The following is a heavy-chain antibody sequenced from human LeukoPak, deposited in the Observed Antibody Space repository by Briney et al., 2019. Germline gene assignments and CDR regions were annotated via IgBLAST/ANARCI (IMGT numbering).Heavy chain of an antibody. J-gene: IGHJ4*02. Sequence: SETLSLTCTVSGGSISSSSYYWGWIRQPPGKELEWIGRIYTSGSTNYNPSLKSRVTMSVDTSKNQFSLKLSSVTAADTAVYYCARGRARVYDYSNYQLLNWGQGTLVTVSS. CDR1: GGSISSSSYY. CDR2: IYTSGST. CDR3: ARGRARVYDYSNYQLLN. D-gene: IGHD4-11*01. V-gene: IGHV4-61*05.